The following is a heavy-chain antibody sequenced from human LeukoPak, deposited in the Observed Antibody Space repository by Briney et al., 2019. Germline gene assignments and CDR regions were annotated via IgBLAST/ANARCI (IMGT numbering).Heavy chain of an antibody. CDR1: GFTFSSYA. J-gene: IGHJ4*02. D-gene: IGHD1-26*01. CDR2: ISGSGGST. V-gene: IGHV3-23*01. Sequence: GGSLRLSCAASGFTFSSYAMSWVRQAPGKGLEWVSAISGSGGSTHYADSVKGRFTISRDNSKNALYLQMNSLRAEDTAVYYCAKVFSIVGATTFDYWGQGTLVTVSS. CDR3: AKVFSIVGATTFDY.